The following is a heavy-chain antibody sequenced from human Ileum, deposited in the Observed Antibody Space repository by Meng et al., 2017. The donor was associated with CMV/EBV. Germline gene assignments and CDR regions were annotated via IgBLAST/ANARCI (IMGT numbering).Heavy chain of an antibody. CDR3: ARDCRRWDYYHAMDV. Sequence: GESLKISCEASGFSFSSYGLHWVRQAAGKGPEFVSAISSNGDTTYYADSVKGRFTISRDNSKNTLYLQMESLTAEDTGVYYCARDCRRWDYYHAMDVWGQGTMVTVSS. CDR2: ISSNGDTT. D-gene: IGHD6-13*01. CDR1: GFSFSSYG. V-gene: IGHV3-64*02. J-gene: IGHJ6*02.